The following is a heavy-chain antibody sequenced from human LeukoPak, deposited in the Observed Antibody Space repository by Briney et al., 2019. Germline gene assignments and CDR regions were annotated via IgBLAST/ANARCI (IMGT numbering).Heavy chain of an antibody. V-gene: IGHV3-74*01. CDR1: GFTFSSYW. J-gene: IGHJ3*02. D-gene: IGHD3-16*01. CDR3: AREGDGASFDI. CDR2: INSDGSST. Sequence: GGSLRLSCAASGFTFSSYWMHWVRQAPGKGLVWVSRINSDGSSTSYADSVKGRFTISRDNAKNTLYLQMNSLRAEDTAVYYCAREGDGASFDIWGQGTMVTVSS.